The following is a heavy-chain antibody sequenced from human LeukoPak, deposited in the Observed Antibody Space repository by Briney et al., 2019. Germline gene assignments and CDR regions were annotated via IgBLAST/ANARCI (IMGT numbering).Heavy chain of an antibody. V-gene: IGHV3-74*01. CDR2: INADGSTT. CDR3: VVVVEPPDSDGFDV. CDR1: GFTFGNPW. Sequence: GSLRLSCAASGFTFGNPWVHWVRQAPGKGLVWVSLINADGSTTTYADSVKSRFTISRDNARNTLSLQMNSLTIEDTAVYYCVVVVEPPDSDGFDVWGQGTMITVSS. J-gene: IGHJ3*01. D-gene: IGHD1-14*01.